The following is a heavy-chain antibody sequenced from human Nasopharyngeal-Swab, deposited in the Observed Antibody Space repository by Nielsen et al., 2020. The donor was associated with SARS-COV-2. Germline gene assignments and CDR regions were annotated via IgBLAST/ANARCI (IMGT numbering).Heavy chain of an antibody. V-gene: IGHV3-11*04. D-gene: IGHD2-15*01. CDR2: ISSSGSTI. CDR1: GFTFSDYY. J-gene: IGHJ4*02. CDR3: ARVGWWFHYYFDY. Sequence: GESLKISCAASGFTFSDYYMSWLRQAPGKGLEWVSYISSSGSTIYYADSVKGRFTISRDNAKNSLYLQMNSLRAEDTAVYYCARVGWWFHYYFDYWGQGTLATVSS.